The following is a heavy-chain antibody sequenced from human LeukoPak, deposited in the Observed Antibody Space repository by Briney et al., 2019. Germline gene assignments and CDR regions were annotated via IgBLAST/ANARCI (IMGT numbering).Heavy chain of an antibody. D-gene: IGHD3-9*01. J-gene: IGHJ5*02. CDR2: INPNSGGT. Sequence: GASVKVSCKASGYTFTGYYMHWVRQAPGQGLEWMGWINPNSGGTNYAQKFQGRVTMTRDTSISTAYMELSRLRSDDTAVYYCARSDDSRYFDWFQFINSPWFDPWGQGTLVTVSS. V-gene: IGHV1-2*02. CDR3: ARSDDSRYFDWFQFINSPWFDP. CDR1: GYTFTGYY.